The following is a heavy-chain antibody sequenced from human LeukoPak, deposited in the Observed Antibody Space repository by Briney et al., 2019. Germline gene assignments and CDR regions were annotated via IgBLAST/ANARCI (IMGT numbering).Heavy chain of an antibody. V-gene: IGHV4-59*01. Sequence: SETLSLTCTVSGGSISSYYWSWIRQPPGKGLEWIGYIYYSGSTNYNPSLKSRVTISVDTSKNQSSLKLSSVTAADTAVYYCARGGSYYDFSFDPWGQGTLVTVSS. D-gene: IGHD3-3*01. CDR3: ARGGSYYDFSFDP. CDR1: GGSISSYY. J-gene: IGHJ5*02. CDR2: IYYSGST.